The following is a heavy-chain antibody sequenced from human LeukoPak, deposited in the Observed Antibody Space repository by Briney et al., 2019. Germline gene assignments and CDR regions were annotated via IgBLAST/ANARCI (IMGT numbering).Heavy chain of an antibody. V-gene: IGHV4-59*08. Sequence: SETLSLTCTVSGGSISSYYWSWIRQPPGKGLEWIGYIYYSGSTNYNPSLKSRVTISVDTSKNQFSLKLSSVTAADTAVYYCATHDFWSGFFQFWGQGVLVTVAS. CDR1: GGSISSYY. D-gene: IGHD3-3*01. CDR3: ATHDFWSGFFQF. CDR2: IYYSGST. J-gene: IGHJ4*02.